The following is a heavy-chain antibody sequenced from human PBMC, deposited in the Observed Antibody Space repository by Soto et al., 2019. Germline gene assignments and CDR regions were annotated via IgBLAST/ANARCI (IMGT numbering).Heavy chain of an antibody. J-gene: IGHJ4*02. CDR2: ISYSGGST. V-gene: IGHV3-23*01. D-gene: IGHD3-10*01. Sequence: GGSLRLSCAASGFTFSMFAMNWVRQAPGKGLERVASISYSGGSTNYADSVRGRFTISRDNSKNTLSLQMTSLRAEDTAVYYCAKVMGSTSSTANFDYWGRGTLVTVSS. CDR1: GFTFSMFA. CDR3: AKVMGSTSSTANFDY.